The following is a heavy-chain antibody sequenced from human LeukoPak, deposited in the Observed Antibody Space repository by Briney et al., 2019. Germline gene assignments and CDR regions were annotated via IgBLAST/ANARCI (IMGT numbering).Heavy chain of an antibody. J-gene: IGHJ5*02. D-gene: IGHD3-10*01. CDR1: GYTFTGYY. CDR3: AGGAITLGLHNWFDP. V-gene: IGHV1-2*02. Sequence: ASVKVSCKPSGYTFTGYYMHWVRQAPGQGLEWMGWINPTSGGTKYAQKFQGRVTMPRDRSISTAYMELSRLRSDDTAVYYCAGGAITLGLHNWFDPWGQGTLVTVSS. CDR2: INPTSGGT.